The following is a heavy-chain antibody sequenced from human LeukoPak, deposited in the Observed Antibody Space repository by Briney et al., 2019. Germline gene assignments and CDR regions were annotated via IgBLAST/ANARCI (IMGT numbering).Heavy chain of an antibody. CDR1: GFTFNNYA. Sequence: GGSLRLSCAASGFTFNNYAMSWVRQAPGKGPEWVSDISASGGKTYDADSVKGRFTISRDNSENILYLQMNSLRAEDTAVYYCAKSEGPRAPFDYWGQGTLVTVSS. J-gene: IGHJ4*02. V-gene: IGHV3-23*01. CDR2: ISASGGKT. CDR3: AKSEGPRAPFDY.